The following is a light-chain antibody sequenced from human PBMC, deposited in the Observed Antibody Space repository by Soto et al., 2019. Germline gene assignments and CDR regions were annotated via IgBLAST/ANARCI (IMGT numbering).Light chain of an antibody. V-gene: IGKV3-11*01. CDR2: DAS. J-gene: IGKJ3*01. CDR1: QSVSSY. CDR3: QQRSNWFT. Sequence: EIVLTQSPATLSLSPGERATLSCRASQSVSSYLAWYQQKPGQAPRLLIYDASNRATGIPARFSGSGSGTDFTLTISSLEPEDFAVYYCQQRSNWFTFGPGT.